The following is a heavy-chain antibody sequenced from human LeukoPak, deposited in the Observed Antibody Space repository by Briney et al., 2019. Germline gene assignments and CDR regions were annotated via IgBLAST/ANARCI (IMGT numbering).Heavy chain of an antibody. J-gene: IGHJ6*03. CDR3: AKSLGGWPMDV. CDR1: GFTFSSYG. V-gene: IGHV3-30*18. CDR2: ISYDGSNK. Sequence: GGSQRLSCAASGFTFSSYGMHWVRQPPPKGLEWVAVISYDGSNKYYADSVKGRFTISRDNSKNTLYLQMNSLRAEDTAVYYCAKSLGGWPMDVWGKGTTVTVSS. D-gene: IGHD6-19*01.